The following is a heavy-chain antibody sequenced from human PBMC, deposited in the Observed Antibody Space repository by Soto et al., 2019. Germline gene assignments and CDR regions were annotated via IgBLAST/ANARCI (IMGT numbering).Heavy chain of an antibody. V-gene: IGHV5-51*01. D-gene: IGHD3-16*01. Sequence: GESLKISCKGSGYSFTSDWIAWVRQMPGKGLEFMGIIYPGDSDTRYSPSFQGQVTISADKSTSTAYVQWSSLKASDTAMYYCARRATYYHYFDYWGQGTLVTVSS. CDR1: GYSFTSDW. J-gene: IGHJ4*02. CDR2: IYPGDSDT. CDR3: ARRATYYHYFDY.